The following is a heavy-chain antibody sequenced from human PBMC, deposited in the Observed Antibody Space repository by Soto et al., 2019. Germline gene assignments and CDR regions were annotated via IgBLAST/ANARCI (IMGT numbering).Heavy chain of an antibody. J-gene: IGHJ4*02. Sequence: WGSLRLSCAASGFTFSSYAMNWVRRAPGRGLEWVSTISGSGGSTYYADSVKGRFTISRDNSKNTLYLQMNSLRAEDTAVYYCAKRPGLAHFNYWGQGTLVTVSS. CDR2: ISGSGGST. CDR3: AKRPGLAHFNY. D-gene: IGHD6-25*01. V-gene: IGHV3-23*01. CDR1: GFTFSSYA.